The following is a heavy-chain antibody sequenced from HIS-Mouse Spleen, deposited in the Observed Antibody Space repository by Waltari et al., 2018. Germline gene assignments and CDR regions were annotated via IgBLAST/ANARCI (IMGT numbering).Heavy chain of an antibody. J-gene: IGHJ4*02. Sequence: VQLVESGCGVVQPGRSLRLSWAASGFTFSSCGMHWVRQAPGKGLEWVAVISYDGSNKYYADSVKGRFTISRDNSKNTLYLQMNSLRAEDTAVYYCAKEDGSGWGRLGYWGQGTLVTVSS. CDR3: AKEDGSGWGRLGY. CDR1: GFTFSSCG. D-gene: IGHD6-19*01. V-gene: IGHV3-30*18. CDR2: ISYDGSNK.